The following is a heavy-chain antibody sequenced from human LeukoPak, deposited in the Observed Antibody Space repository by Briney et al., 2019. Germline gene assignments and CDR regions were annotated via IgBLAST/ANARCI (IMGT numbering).Heavy chain of an antibody. CDR1: GFTFSSYA. CDR2: ISGSGGST. Sequence: PGGSLRLSCAASGFTFSSYAMSWVRQAPGKGLEWVSAISGSGGSTYYADSVKGRFTISRDNSKNTLYLQMNSLRAEDTAVYYCARDASRWRQPRYCSSTSCYHFDYWGQGTLVTVSS. J-gene: IGHJ4*02. CDR3: ARDASRWRQPRYCSSTSCYHFDY. D-gene: IGHD2-2*01. V-gene: IGHV3-23*01.